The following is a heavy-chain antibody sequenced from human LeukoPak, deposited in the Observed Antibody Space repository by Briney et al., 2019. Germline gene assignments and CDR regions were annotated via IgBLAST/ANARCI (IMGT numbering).Heavy chain of an antibody. CDR3: AKDLVRGVITSYAFDI. D-gene: IGHD3-10*01. CDR2: ISGSGGST. CDR1: GFTFSSYA. V-gene: IGHV3-23*01. Sequence: GGSLRLSCAASGFTFSSYAMSWVRQAPGKGLEWVSAISGSGGSTYYADSVKGRFTISRDNSKNTLYLQMNSLRAEDTAVYYCAKDLVRGVITSYAFDIWGQGTMVTVSS. J-gene: IGHJ3*02.